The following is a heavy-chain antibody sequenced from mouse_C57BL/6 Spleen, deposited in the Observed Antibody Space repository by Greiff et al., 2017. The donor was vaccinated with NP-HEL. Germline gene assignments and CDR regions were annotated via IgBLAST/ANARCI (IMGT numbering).Heavy chain of an antibody. CDR1: GYPFTSYW. CDR3: ARSTTVVADWYFDV. J-gene: IGHJ1*03. D-gene: IGHD1-1*01. V-gene: IGHV1-55*01. Sequence: QVQLQQPGAELVKPGASVTMSCKASGYPFTSYWITWVKQRPGQGLEWIGDIYPGSGSTNYNEKFKSKATLTVDTSSSTAYMHLSSLTSEDSAVYYCARSTTVVADWYFDVWGTGTTVTVSS. CDR2: IYPGSGST.